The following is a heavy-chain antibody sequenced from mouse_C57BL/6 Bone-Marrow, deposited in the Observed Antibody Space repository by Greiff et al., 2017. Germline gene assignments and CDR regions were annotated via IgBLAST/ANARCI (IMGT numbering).Heavy chain of an antibody. CDR2: IYPGGGYT. J-gene: IGHJ4*01. Sequence: VQLQQSGAELVRPGTSVKMSCKASGYTFTNYWIGWAKQRPGHGLEWIGDIYPGGGYTNYNEKFKGKATLTADKSSNTAYMQFSSLTSEDSAIYYCARHSNYGYAMDYWGQGTSVTVSS. CDR1: GYTFTNYW. V-gene: IGHV1-63*01. D-gene: IGHD2-5*01. CDR3: ARHSNYGYAMDY.